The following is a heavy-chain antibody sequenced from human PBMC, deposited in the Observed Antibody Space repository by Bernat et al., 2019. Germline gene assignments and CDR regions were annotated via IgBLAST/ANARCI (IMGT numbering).Heavy chain of an antibody. D-gene: IGHD2-2*01. CDR1: GYTFTNYA. Sequence: QVQLVQSGSELKKPGASVKVSCKASGYTFTNYAIYWVRQAPGQGLECMGWIFTNTGTPTYAQGSTGRFVFSLDTSVNTAYLQISSLKAEDTAVYYCARKYCDSARCFDYFDYWGQGTLVTVSS. CDR3: ARKYCDSARCFDYFDY. CDR2: IFTNTGTP. J-gene: IGHJ4*02. V-gene: IGHV7-4-1*02.